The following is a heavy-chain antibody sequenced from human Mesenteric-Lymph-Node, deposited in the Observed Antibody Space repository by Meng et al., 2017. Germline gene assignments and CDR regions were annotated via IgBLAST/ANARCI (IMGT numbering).Heavy chain of an antibody. CDR3: ARGKQDAWELLAY. CDR1: VVSISSNIR. CDR2: IGDSGST. J-gene: IGHJ4*02. Sequence: QVQLQESGPGLVKPSGSLSLTFGVSVVSISSNIRWTWVRQPPGKGLEWIWDIGDSGSTNYNPSLNNRISISLDKSKNHFSLKVNSVTAADTAVYYCARGKQDAWELLAYWGQGALVTVSS. V-gene: IGHV4-4*02. D-gene: IGHD1-26*01.